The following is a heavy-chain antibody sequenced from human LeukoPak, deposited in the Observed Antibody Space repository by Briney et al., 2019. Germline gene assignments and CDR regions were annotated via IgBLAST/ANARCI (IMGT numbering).Heavy chain of an antibody. CDR1: GGTFSSYA. J-gene: IGHJ3*02. Sequence: ASVKVSCKASGGTFSSYAISWVRQAPGQGLEWMGGIIPIFGTANYAQKFQGRVTITADKSTSTAYMELSSLRSEDTAVYYCAREQFGGVIVDAFDIWGQGTMVTVSS. CDR2: IIPIFGTA. V-gene: IGHV1-69*06. CDR3: AREQFGGVIVDAFDI. D-gene: IGHD3-16*02.